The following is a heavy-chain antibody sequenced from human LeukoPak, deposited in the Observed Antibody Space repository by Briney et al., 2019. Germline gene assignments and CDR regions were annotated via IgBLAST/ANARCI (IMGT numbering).Heavy chain of an antibody. V-gene: IGHV4-39*07. CDR1: GDSISSRDYY. Sequence: PSETLSLTCTVSGDSISSRDYYWGWIRQPPGKGLEWIGSIYYSGSTYYNPSLKSRVAISVDTSKNQFSLRLSSVTAADTAVYYCARQDIVVVLVHFDRWGQGTLVTVSS. J-gene: IGHJ4*02. CDR3: ARQDIVVVLVHFDR. CDR2: IYYSGST. D-gene: IGHD2-15*01.